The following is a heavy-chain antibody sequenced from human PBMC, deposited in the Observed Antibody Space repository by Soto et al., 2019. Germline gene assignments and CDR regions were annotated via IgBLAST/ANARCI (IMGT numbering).Heavy chain of an antibody. D-gene: IGHD2-21*01. J-gene: IGHJ4*02. CDR1: GFTFRNFV. CDR2: IRATGGQT. V-gene: IGHV3-23*01. CDR3: AQDRGWGVVSPSHDY. Sequence: EVQLLESGGGMVQPGGSLRLSCAASGFTFRNFVMSWVRQAPGKGLGWVSAIRATGGQTFYADSVKGRFTISTDNSKNMLYLQINSLRDEHTALYFCAQDRGWGVVSPSHDYWGQGTLVTVSS.